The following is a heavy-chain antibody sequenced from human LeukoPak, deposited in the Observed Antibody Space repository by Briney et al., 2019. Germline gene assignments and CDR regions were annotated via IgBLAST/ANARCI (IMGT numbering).Heavy chain of an antibody. CDR2: IYSGGST. CDR1: GFTVSSNY. CDR3: ARGGSYLSAFDI. Sequence: GGSLRLSCAASGFTVSSNYMSWVRQAPGKGLEWVSIIYSGGSTFYADSVKGRFTISRDKSKNKLYLQMNSLRAEDTAVYYCARGGSYLSAFDIWGKGTMVTVSS. V-gene: IGHV3-53*01. J-gene: IGHJ3*02. D-gene: IGHD1-26*01.